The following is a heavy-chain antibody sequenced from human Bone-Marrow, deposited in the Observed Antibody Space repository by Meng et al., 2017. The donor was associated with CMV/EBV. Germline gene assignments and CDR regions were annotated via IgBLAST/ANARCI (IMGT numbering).Heavy chain of an antibody. CDR2: INPNSGGT. CDR1: GYTFTGYY. J-gene: IGHJ6*02. V-gene: IGHV1-2*02. D-gene: IGHD3-10*01. CDR3: ARDDRMVRGVIITRYYGMDV. Sequence: ASVKVSCKASGYTFTGYYMHWVRQAPGQGLEWMGWINPNSGGTNYAQKFQGRVTMTRDTSISTAYMELSRLRSDDTAVYYCARDDRMVRGVIITRYYGMDVWGQGTTVTGSS.